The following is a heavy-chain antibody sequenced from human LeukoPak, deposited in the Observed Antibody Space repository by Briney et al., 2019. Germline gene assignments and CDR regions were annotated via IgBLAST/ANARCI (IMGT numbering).Heavy chain of an antibody. D-gene: IGHD2/OR15-2a*01. Sequence: GGSLRLSCAASRFTFSSYEMMWVRQAPGKGLEWVSYISSSGSTIYYADSVKGRFTISRDNAKNSLYLQMNSLTAEHTVVYLFASLKSRIVLRVGDYWGQGTLVTVSS. J-gene: IGHJ4*02. V-gene: IGHV3-48*03. CDR3: ASLKSRIVLRVGDY. CDR2: ISSSGSTI. CDR1: RFTFSSYE.